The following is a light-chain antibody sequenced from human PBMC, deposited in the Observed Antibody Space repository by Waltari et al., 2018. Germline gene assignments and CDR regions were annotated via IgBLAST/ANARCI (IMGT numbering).Light chain of an antibody. J-gene: IGKJ1*01. CDR1: QSISSY. CDR2: AAS. CDR3: QQSYSTPWT. Sequence: DIQMTQSPSSLSASVGDRVTIPCRAIQSISSYLNWYQQKPGKAPKLLIYAASSLQSGVPSRFSGSGSGTDFTLTISSLQPEDFATYYCQQSYSTPWTFGQGTKVEIK. V-gene: IGKV1-39*01.